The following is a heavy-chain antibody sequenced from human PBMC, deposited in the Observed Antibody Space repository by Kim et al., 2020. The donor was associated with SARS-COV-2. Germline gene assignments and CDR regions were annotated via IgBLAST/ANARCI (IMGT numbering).Heavy chain of an antibody. J-gene: IGHJ6*02. CDR2: ITSDGGHK. CDR1: GFAFSTYG. V-gene: IGHV3-30*18. CDR3: AKGGDMDI. Sequence: GGSLRLSCAASGFAFSTYGMHWVRQAPGRGLEWVSLITSDGGHKFYGDSVKGRVTVSRDNSKNTLYLQMDRQRVEDTAVYYCAKGGDMDIWGQGTTVTVSS.